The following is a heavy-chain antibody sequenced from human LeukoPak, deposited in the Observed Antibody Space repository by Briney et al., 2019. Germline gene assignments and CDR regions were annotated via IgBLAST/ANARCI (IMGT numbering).Heavy chain of an antibody. V-gene: IGHV3-23*01. D-gene: IGHD1-7*01. CDR1: GFTFNSYA. Sequence: PGGSLRLSCAASGFTFNSYAMNWVRQAPGKGLEWASGISGSGGTTYYADSVKGRFTISRDNPKNTLYLQMNSLRAEDTAVYYCAKEGGTGTRFDYWGQGTLVTVSS. CDR2: ISGSGGTT. CDR3: AKEGGTGTRFDY. J-gene: IGHJ4*02.